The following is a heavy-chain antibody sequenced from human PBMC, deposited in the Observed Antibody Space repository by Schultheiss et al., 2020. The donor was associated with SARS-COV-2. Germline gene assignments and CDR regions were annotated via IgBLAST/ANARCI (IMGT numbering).Heavy chain of an antibody. CDR1: GYSISSGYY. CDR2: IYHSGST. CDR3: ARTIRFLELYYFDY. Sequence: SETLSLTCAVSGYSISSGYYWGWIRQPPGKGLEWIGSIYHSGSTYYNPSLKSRVTISVDTSKNQFSLKLSSVTAADTAVYYCARTIRFLELYYFDYWGQGTLVTVSS. V-gene: IGHV4-38-2*01. D-gene: IGHD3-3*01. J-gene: IGHJ4*02.